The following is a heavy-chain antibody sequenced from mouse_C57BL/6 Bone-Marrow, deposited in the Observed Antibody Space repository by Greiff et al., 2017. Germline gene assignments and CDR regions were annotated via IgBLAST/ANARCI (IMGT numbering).Heavy chain of an antibody. J-gene: IGHJ2*01. CDR1: GFNIKDYY. CDR2: IDPENGDT. Sequence: EVQLQQSGAELVRPGASVKLSCTASGFNIKDYYMHWVKQRPEQGLEWIGWIDPENGDTEYASKFQGKATITADTSSNTAYLQLSILTSEDTAVYYCTTFTTVVAGFDYWGPGTTLTVSS. CDR3: TTFTTVVAGFDY. D-gene: IGHD1-1*01. V-gene: IGHV14-4*01.